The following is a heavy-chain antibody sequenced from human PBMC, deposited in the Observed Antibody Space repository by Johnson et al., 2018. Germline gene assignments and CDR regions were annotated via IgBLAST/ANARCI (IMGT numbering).Heavy chain of an antibody. CDR2: ISYDGSNK. CDR3: GAGSGHHYYYYMDV. J-gene: IGHJ6*03. Sequence: VQLVETGGGVVQPGRSLRLSCAASGFTFSSYGMHWVRQAPGKGLEWVAVISYDGSNKYYADSVKGRFTISRDNSKNTLYLQMNSLRAEDTAVYYCGAGSGHHYYYYMDVWGKGTTVTVSS. D-gene: IGHD3-10*01. V-gene: IGHV3-30*03. CDR1: GFTFSSYG.